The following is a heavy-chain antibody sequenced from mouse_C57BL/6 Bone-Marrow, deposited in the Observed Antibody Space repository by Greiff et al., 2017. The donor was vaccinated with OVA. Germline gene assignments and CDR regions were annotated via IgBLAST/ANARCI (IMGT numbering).Heavy chain of an antibody. Sequence: VKLVESGPGLVQPSQSLSITCTVSGFSFTSYGVHWVRQSPGKGLEWLGVIWSGGSTDYHAAFITRLSISKDNSKSQVFFKMNSLQADDTAIYYCARKEEIYYGNYECVFAYWGQGTLVTVSA. D-gene: IGHD2-1*01. J-gene: IGHJ3*01. CDR3: ARKEEIYYGNYECVFAY. CDR1: GFSFTSYG. V-gene: IGHV2-2*01. CDR2: IWSGGST.